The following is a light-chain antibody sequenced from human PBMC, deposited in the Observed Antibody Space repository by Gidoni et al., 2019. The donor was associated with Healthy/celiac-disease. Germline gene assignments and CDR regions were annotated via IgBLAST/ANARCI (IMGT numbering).Light chain of an antibody. CDR2: GAS. J-gene: IGKJ1*01. Sequence: EIVITQSPATRSASPGERATLSCRASQSVSSNLAWYQQKPGQAPRLLIYGASTRATGIPARFSGSGSGTEFTLTISSLQSEDFAVYYCQQYNNWPRTFGQGTKVEIK. CDR3: QQYNNWPRT. CDR1: QSVSSN. V-gene: IGKV3-15*01.